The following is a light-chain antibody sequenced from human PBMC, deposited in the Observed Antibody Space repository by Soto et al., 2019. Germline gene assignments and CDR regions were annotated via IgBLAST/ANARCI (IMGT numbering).Light chain of an antibody. V-gene: IGKV3D-15*01. Sequence: EIVMTQSPATLYVSPGERATLSCRASQSVSTNLAWYPQKPGQAPRLLIYGASTRATGIPARFSGSGSGTEFTLTISSLQSEDFAVYYCQQYNKWPLTVGGGTKVEIK. CDR3: QQYNKWPLT. CDR2: GAS. CDR1: QSVSTN. J-gene: IGKJ4*01.